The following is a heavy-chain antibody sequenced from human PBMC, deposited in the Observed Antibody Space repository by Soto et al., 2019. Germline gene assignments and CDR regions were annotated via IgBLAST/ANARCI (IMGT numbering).Heavy chain of an antibody. CDR3: ARVQVPAAIAVGFDP. J-gene: IGHJ5*02. D-gene: IGHD2-2*01. Sequence: ASVKVSCKASGYTFTAYYIYWVRKSPGQGLEWLGWINPNSGDTRSAQKFQGRVTITRDTSISTSYMELSSLRSDDTAVYYCARVQVPAAIAVGFDPWGQGTLVTVSS. CDR2: INPNSGDT. V-gene: IGHV1-2*02. CDR1: GYTFTAYY.